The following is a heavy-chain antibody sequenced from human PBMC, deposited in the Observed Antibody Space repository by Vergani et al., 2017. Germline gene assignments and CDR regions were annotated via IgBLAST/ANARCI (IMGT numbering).Heavy chain of an antibody. CDR3: ARHCSSNSCYHYYYYGMAV. CDR2: IDPSDSYT. V-gene: IGHV5-10-1*01. J-gene: IGHJ6*02. Sequence: EVQLVQSGAEVKKPGESLRISCKGSGYSFTSYWISWVRQMPGKGLDWMGRIDPSDSYTNYSPSFQGHVTISADKSISTAYLQWSSLKSSDTAMYYCARHCSSNSCYHYYYYGMAVWGQGTTVTVSS. CDR1: GYSFTSYW. D-gene: IGHD2-2*01.